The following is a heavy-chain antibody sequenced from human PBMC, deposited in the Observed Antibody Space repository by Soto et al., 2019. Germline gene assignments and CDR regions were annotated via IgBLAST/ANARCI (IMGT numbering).Heavy chain of an antibody. D-gene: IGHD2-2*01. J-gene: IGHJ6*02. CDR2: IYYSGSP. CDR1: GGSISSGGYY. Sequence: QVQLQESGPGLVKPSQTLSLTCTVSGGSISSGGYYWSWIRQHPGKGLEWIGYIYYSGSPYYNPSLKSRVTISVDTSKNQFSLKLSSVTAADTAVYYCARDGPGVPAAANYYYGMDVWGQGTTVTVSS. CDR3: ARDGPGVPAAANYYYGMDV. V-gene: IGHV4-31*03.